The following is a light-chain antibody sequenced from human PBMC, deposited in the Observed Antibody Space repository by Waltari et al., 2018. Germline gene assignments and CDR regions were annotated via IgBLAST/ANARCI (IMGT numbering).Light chain of an antibody. CDR1: QSVFNY. V-gene: IGKV3-11*01. Sequence: EIVLTQSPATLSLSAGERATLSCRASQSVFNYLAWYQQTPGQAPRLLIYDTSKWATGIPARFSGSGSGTDFTLTISNLEAEDFALYFCQQGSVVPRTFGGGTKVDIK. J-gene: IGKJ4*01. CDR2: DTS. CDR3: QQGSVVPRT.